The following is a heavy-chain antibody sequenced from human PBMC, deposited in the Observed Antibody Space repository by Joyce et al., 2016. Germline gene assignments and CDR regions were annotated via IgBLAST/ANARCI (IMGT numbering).Heavy chain of an antibody. J-gene: IGHJ4*02. V-gene: IGHV1-69*06. CDR2: ITPIFATA. CDR3: VRVRQSGNINDY. CDR1: GGTRSGYA. Sequence: QMQLVQSGAEVKKPGSSVKVSCRAFGGTRSGYAISWVRQAPGQGLEWMGVITPIFATAKYAQKFQTRLTITADKSTNTAYMELSSLRSEDTAIYYCVRVRQSGNINDYWGQGTQVTVSS.